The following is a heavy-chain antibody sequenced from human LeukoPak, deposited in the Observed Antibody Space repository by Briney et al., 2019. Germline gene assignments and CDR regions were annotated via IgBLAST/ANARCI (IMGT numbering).Heavy chain of an antibody. D-gene: IGHD2-15*01. V-gene: IGHV3-23*01. J-gene: IGHJ4*02. CDR1: GFTFSSYA. CDR3: AKLSSWYSGADY. Sequence: GGSLRLSCAASGFTFSSYAMSWVRQAPGKGLEWVSVTSGSGGSTYYADSVKGRFTISRDDSKNTLYLQMNSLRAEDAAVYYCAKLSSWYSGADYWGQGTLVTVSS. CDR2: TSGSGGST.